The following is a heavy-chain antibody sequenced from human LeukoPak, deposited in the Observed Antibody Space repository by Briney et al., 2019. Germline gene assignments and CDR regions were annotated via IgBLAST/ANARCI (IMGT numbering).Heavy chain of an antibody. Sequence: APVKVSCKTSGYTFTTTYINWVRQAPGQGLEWMGWVSAYNGKTSYAQKFQGRVTMTIDTSTTTAYMDLTSLTFDDTAVYYCARGGTYYPCIDYWGQGTLVTVSS. CDR2: VSAYNGKT. J-gene: IGHJ4*02. V-gene: IGHV1-18*01. D-gene: IGHD1-26*01. CDR3: ARGGTYYPCIDY. CDR1: GYTFTTTY.